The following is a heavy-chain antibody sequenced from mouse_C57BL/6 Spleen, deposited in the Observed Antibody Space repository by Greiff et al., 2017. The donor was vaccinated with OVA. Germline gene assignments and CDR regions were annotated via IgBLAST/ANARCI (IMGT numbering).Heavy chain of an antibody. CDR1: GYTFTSYW. V-gene: IGHV1-52*01. CDR3: ARRTPDAMDY. Sequence: QVQLQQPGAELVRPGSSVKLSCKASGYTFTSYWMPWVKQRPIQGLEWIGNSDPSDSENHYNQKFKEKATLTVDKSSSTAYMQLSSLTSEDSAVYYCARRTPDAMDYWGQGTSVTVSS. J-gene: IGHJ4*01. CDR2: SDPSDSEN.